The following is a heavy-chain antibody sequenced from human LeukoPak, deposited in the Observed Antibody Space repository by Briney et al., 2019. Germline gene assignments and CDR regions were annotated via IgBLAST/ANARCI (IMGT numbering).Heavy chain of an antibody. Sequence: PSETLSLTCTVSGGSISSYYWSWIRQPPGKGLEWIGYIYYSGSTNYNPSLKSRVTISVDTSKNQFSLKLSSVTAADTAVYYCAREAPTMVRGVTHFDYWGQGTLVTVSS. V-gene: IGHV4-59*01. D-gene: IGHD3-10*01. CDR2: IYYSGST. CDR1: GGSISSYY. J-gene: IGHJ4*02. CDR3: AREAPTMVRGVTHFDY.